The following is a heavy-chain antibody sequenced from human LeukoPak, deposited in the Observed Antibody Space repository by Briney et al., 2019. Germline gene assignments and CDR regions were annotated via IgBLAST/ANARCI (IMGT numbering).Heavy chain of an antibody. CDR1: GGSISSGDYY. J-gene: IGHJ4*02. CDR2: IYYSGST. CDR3: ARDPGRGYYIAHDY. V-gene: IGHV4-30-4*08. D-gene: IGHD3-3*01. Sequence: SETLSLTCTVSGGSISSGDYYWSWIRQPPRKGLEWIGYIYYSGSTYYNPSLKSRVTISVDTSKNQFSLKLSSVTAADTAVYYCARDPGRGYYIAHDYWGQGTLVTVSS.